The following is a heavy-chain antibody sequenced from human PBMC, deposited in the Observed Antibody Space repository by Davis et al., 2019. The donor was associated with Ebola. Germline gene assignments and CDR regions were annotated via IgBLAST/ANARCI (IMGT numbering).Heavy chain of an antibody. CDR2: IYAGDSDT. J-gene: IGHJ4*02. CDR3: ARQAMRHYGSGSYGY. CDR1: GYGFADYW. V-gene: IGHV5-51*01. D-gene: IGHD3-10*01. Sequence: PGGSLRLSCKGSGYGFADYWIAWVRQTPGKGLEWMGVIYAGDSDTRYSPSFAGQVTISVDRYITTAYLQWSSLKASDTAMYYCARQAMRHYGSGSYGYWGQGTLVTVSS.